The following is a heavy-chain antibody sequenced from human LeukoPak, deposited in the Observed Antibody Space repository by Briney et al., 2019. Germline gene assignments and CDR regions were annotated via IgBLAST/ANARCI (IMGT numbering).Heavy chain of an antibody. CDR2: ISYDGSNK. V-gene: IGHV3-30*18. J-gene: IGHJ6*02. Sequence: PGGSLRLSCAAPGFTFSSYGMHWVRQAPGKGLEWVAVISYDGSNKYYADSVKGRFTISRDNSENTLYLQMNSLRAEDTAVYYCAKDYYDSSGYYFIHYYYYYGMDVWGQGTTVTVSS. CDR1: GFTFSSYG. CDR3: AKDYYDSSGYYFIHYYYYYGMDV. D-gene: IGHD3-22*01.